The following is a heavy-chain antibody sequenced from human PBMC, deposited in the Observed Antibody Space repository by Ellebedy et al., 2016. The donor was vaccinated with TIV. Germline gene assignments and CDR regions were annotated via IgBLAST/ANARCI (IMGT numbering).Heavy chain of an antibody. CDR3: TKDGSGTMKF. CDR2: MNGDGNER. J-gene: IGHJ4*02. CDR1: GFTFSTSW. Sequence: GESLKISCEVSGFTFSTSWMSWVRQAPGQGLEWVANMNGDGNERYYVDSVEGRFTISRDNTRNSLYLQMNSLRADDTAVYYCTKDGSGTMKFWGQGTLVTVSS. D-gene: IGHD1-1*01. V-gene: IGHV3-7*01.